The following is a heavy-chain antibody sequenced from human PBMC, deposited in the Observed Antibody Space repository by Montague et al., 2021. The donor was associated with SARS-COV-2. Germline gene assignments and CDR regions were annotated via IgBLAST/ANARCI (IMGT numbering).Heavy chain of an antibody. CDR1: GGSIRSGGYS. J-gene: IGHJ3*02. V-gene: IGHV4-30-2*01. CDR2: FYHSGSI. Sequence: TLSLTCSVSGGSIRSGGYSWSWIRQPPGKGLEWIGYFYHSGSIYYNPSPKSRVTISVDRSKNHSSLKLTSVTAADTAVYYCARGWGGTYSDDAFDIWGQGTMVTVSS. CDR3: ARGWGGTYSDDAFDI. D-gene: IGHD1-26*01.